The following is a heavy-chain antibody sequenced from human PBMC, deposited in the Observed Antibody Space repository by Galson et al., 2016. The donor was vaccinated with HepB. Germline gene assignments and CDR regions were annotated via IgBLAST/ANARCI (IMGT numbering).Heavy chain of an antibody. D-gene: IGHD3-10*01. J-gene: IGHJ4*02. V-gene: IGHV3-30*18. CDR1: GFTFSIYG. CDR3: AKAPMVRGGVIDY. Sequence: SLRLSCAASGFTFSIYGMHWVRQAPGKGLEWVAVISYDGSDKYYADSVKGRFTISRDNSKNTLFLQMNSLRAEDTAVYYCAKAPMVRGGVIDYWGQGTLVTVSS. CDR2: ISYDGSDK.